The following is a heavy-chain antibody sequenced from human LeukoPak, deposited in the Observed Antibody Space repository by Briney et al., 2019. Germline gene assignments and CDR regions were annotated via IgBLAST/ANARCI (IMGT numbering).Heavy chain of an antibody. V-gene: IGHV3-23*01. CDR1: GFTFSSYA. Sequence: GGSLRLSCAASGFTFSSYAMSWVRQAPGKGLEWVSAISGSGGSTYYADSVKGRFTISRDNSKNTLYLQMNSLRAEDTAVYYCAKGFYCSGGSCYGGIFDYWGQGTLVTVSS. J-gene: IGHJ4*02. CDR2: ISGSGGST. D-gene: IGHD2-15*01. CDR3: AKGFYCSGGSCYGGIFDY.